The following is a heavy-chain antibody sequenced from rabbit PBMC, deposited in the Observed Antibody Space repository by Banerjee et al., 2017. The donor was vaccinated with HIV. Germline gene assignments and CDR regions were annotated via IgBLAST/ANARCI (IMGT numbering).Heavy chain of an antibody. CDR1: GFSFSNKYV. Sequence: QEQRGEGGGDLVKREGSLKLTCTASGFSFSNKYVMCWVRQAPGKGLEWIACIYTGSSGSTYYASWAKGPFTISKTSSTTVTLQMTSLTAADTATYFCARDLAGVIGWNFGLWGPGTLVTVS. J-gene: IGHJ6*01. CDR2: IYTGSSGST. D-gene: IGHD4-1*01. CDR3: ARDLAGVIGWNFGL. V-gene: IGHV1S45*01.